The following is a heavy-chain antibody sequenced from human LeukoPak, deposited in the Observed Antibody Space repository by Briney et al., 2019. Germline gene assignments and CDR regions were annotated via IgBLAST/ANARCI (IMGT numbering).Heavy chain of an antibody. Sequence: GGSLRLSCAASGFTFNIYSMNWVSQAPGKGLEWVSSISSGSTFIYYADSVKGRFTISRDNAKNSLYLQMNSLRAEDTAVYYCAREGLELGGAPSHYYYMDVWGKGTTVTVSS. J-gene: IGHJ6*03. CDR3: AREGLELGGAPSHYYYMDV. CDR1: GFTFNIYS. V-gene: IGHV3-21*01. D-gene: IGHD1-7*01. CDR2: ISSGSTFI.